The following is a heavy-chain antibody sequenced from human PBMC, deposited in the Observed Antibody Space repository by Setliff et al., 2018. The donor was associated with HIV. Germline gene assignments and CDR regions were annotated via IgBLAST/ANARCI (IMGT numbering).Heavy chain of an antibody. V-gene: IGHV3-48*01. Sequence: GGSLRLSCAASGFIFSTYSMNWVRQAPGKGLEWVSYISSSSTTIKYADSVKGRFTISRDNAKNSLYLQLNSLRAEDTAVYYCARDQVGVDSVARWRKEYSMDVWGKGTTVTVSS. CDR1: GFIFSTYS. D-gene: IGHD5-12*01. CDR3: ARDQVGVDSVARWRKEYSMDV. CDR2: ISSSSTTI. J-gene: IGHJ6*03.